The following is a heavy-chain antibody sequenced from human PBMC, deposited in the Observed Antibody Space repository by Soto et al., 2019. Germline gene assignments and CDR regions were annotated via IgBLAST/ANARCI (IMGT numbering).Heavy chain of an antibody. CDR2: INTNTGNP. Sequence: ASVKVSCKASGDSFTSYGMNWVRQAPGQGLEWMGWINTNTGNPTCAQGFTGRFVFSLDTSVSTAYLQICNLWAEDKAVYYCARRYCSGGSCYEFDPWGQGTLVTVSS. J-gene: IGHJ5*02. D-gene: IGHD2-15*01. CDR1: GDSFTSYG. V-gene: IGHV7-4-1*01. CDR3: ARRYCSGGSCYEFDP.